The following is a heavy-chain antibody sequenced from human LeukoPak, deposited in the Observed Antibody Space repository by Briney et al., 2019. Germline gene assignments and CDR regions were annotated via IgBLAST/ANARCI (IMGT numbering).Heavy chain of an antibody. V-gene: IGHV3-21*01. Sequence: GGSLRLSCAASRFTFSSYSMNWVRQAPGKGLEWVSSISSSSSYIYYADSVKGRFTISRDNAKNSLYLQMNSLRAEDTAVYYCARDTLNSIAAAGTFDYWGQGTLVTVSS. CDR1: RFTFSSYS. CDR2: ISSSSSYI. D-gene: IGHD6-13*01. CDR3: ARDTLNSIAAAGTFDY. J-gene: IGHJ4*02.